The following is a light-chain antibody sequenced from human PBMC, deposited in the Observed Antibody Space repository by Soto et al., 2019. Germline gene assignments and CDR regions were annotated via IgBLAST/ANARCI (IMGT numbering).Light chain of an antibody. CDR3: CSYAGTYSYV. CDR1: SGDVGGYYY. Sequence: QSALTQPASVSGSPGQSITISYTGTSGDVGGYYYVSWYQQLPGKAPKLMISEVSNRPSGVSNRFSGSKSGNTASLTISGLQAEDEADYYCCSYAGTYSYVFGTGTKLTVL. CDR2: EVS. V-gene: IGLV2-14*01. J-gene: IGLJ1*01.